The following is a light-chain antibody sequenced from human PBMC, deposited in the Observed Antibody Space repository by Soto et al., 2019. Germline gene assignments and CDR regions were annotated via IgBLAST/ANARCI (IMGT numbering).Light chain of an antibody. CDR3: QQRSNWRHT. Sequence: EIVLTQSPATLSLSPGERATLSCRASQSVSSSLACYQQKPGQAPRLLIYDASNRATGIPARFSGSGSGTDFTLNISSLEPEDFAVYYCQQRSNWRHTFGQGTKLEIK. V-gene: IGKV3-11*01. CDR2: DAS. J-gene: IGKJ2*01. CDR1: QSVSSS.